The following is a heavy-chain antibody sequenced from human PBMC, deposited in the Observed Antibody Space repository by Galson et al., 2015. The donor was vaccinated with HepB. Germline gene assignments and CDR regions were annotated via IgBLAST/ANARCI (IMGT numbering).Heavy chain of an antibody. D-gene: IGHD3/OR15-3a*01. J-gene: IGHJ6*02. CDR2: IYSGGST. CDR3: ARDAGQDWSLPGGMDV. V-gene: IGHV3-66*02. Sequence: SLRLSCAASGFTVSSNYMSWVRQAPGKGLEWVSVIYSGGSTYYADSVKGRFTISRDNSKNTLYLQMNSLRAEDTAVYYCARDAGQDWSLPGGMDVWGQGTTVTVSS. CDR1: GFTVSSNY.